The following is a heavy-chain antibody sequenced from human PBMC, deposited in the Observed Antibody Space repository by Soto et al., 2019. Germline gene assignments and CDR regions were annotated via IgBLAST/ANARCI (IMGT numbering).Heavy chain of an antibody. V-gene: IGHV1-2*04. D-gene: IGHD4-17*01. CDR2: INPNSGGT. CDR3: ARAPSGDYGIDY. CDR1: GYTFTCYY. J-gene: IGHJ4*02. Sequence: ASVKVSCKASGYTFTCYYLHWVRQAPGQGLEWMGWINPNSGGTDYAQKFQGLVTMTGDTSISTAYMELSRLKSDDTAVYYCARAPSGDYGIDYWGQGPLVNVSS.